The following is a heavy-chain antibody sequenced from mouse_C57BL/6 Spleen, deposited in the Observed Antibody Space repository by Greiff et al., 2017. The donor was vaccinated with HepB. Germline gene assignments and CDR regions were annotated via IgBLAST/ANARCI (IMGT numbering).Heavy chain of an antibody. CDR3: ARRKSGYSYYFDY. D-gene: IGHD1-3*01. V-gene: IGHV1-59*01. CDR1: GYTFTSYW. Sequence: VQLQQPGAELVRPGTSVKLSCKASGYTFTSYWMHWVKQRPGQGLEWIGVIDPSDSYTNYNQKFKGKATLTVDTSSSTAYMQLSSLTSEDSAVYYCARRKSGYSYYFDYWGQGTTLTVSS. CDR2: IDPSDSYT. J-gene: IGHJ2*01.